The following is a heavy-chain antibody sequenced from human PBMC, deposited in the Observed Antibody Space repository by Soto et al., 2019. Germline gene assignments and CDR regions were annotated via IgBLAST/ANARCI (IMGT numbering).Heavy chain of an antibody. CDR1: GYTFTNYG. V-gene: IGHV1-18*01. Sequence: QVQVVQSGDEVKKPGASVKVSCKASGYTFTNYGFIWLRQAPGKGLEWMGWISGYNGNTKNAEKFQGRVTMTTDTSTSTAHMELRSLRSDDTAVYYCAREGQAPYYYYGMDVWGQGTAVTVSS. J-gene: IGHJ6*02. CDR3: AREGQAPYYYYGMDV. CDR2: ISGYNGNT.